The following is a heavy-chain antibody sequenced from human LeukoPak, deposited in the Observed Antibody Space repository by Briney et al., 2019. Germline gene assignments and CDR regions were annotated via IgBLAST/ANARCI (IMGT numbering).Heavy chain of an antibody. V-gene: IGHV3-74*01. CDR3: ARAFDSSSSIDY. Sequence: GGSLRLSCAASGFTFSGCWMHWVRQAPGKGLVWVSRINSDGSSTFYADSVKGRFTISRDNAKNTLYLQMNSLRVEDTAVYYCARAFDSSSSIDYWGQGTLVTVSS. CDR1: GFTFSGCW. CDR2: INSDGSST. D-gene: IGHD6-6*01. J-gene: IGHJ4*02.